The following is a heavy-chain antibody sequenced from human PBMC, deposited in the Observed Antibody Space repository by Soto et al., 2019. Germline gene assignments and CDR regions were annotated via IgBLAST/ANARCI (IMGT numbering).Heavy chain of an antibody. CDR2: IYYSGTT. Sequence: QLQLQESGPGLVKPSETLSLTCTVSGGSISSSSYYWAWVRQPPGKGLEWIGSIYYSGTTYYNPCLKSRVTISVDTSKNQFSLKLSSVTAADTAVFYCARLIHCITTSCYFDYWGQGTLVTVSS. CDR3: ARLIHCITTSCYFDY. V-gene: IGHV4-39*01. CDR1: GGSISSSSYY. D-gene: IGHD2-2*01. J-gene: IGHJ4*02.